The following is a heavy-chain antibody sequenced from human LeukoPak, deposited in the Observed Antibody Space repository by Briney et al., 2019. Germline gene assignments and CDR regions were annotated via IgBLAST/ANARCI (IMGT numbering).Heavy chain of an antibody. V-gene: IGHV4-59*01. D-gene: IGHD5-18*01. CDR2: IYYSGST. J-gene: IGHJ4*02. CDR3: ARVGRVDTAMVYYFDY. CDR1: GGSISSYY. Sequence: SETLSLTCTVSGGSISSYYWSWIGQPPGKRLEWIGYIYYSGSTNYNPSLKSRVTISVDTSKNQFSLKLSSVTAADTAVYYCARVGRVDTAMVYYFDYWGQGTLVTVSS.